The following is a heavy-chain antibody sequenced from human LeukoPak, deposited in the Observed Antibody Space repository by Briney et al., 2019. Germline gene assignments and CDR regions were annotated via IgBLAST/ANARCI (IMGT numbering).Heavy chain of an antibody. J-gene: IGHJ4*02. V-gene: IGHV3-30*18. CDR1: GFSFISYG. CDR3: AKGSDDYYFDY. Sequence: GALLLSCSASGFSFISYGMHGVRQAPGKGLEGVAVISYDGSNKYYADSVKGRFTISRDNSKNTLYLQMNSLRAEDTAVYYCAKGSDDYYFDYWGQGTLVTVSS. D-gene: IGHD3-3*01. CDR2: ISYDGSNK.